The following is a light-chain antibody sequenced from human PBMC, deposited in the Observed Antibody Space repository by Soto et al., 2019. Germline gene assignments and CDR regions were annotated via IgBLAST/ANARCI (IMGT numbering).Light chain of an antibody. J-gene: IGLJ2*01. V-gene: IGLV4-69*01. Sequence: QPVLTQSPSASASLGASVKLTCTLSSGHSTYAIAWHQQQPGKGPRYLMRLYSGGRHIKGDGVPDRFSGSSSGTERYLTISSLQSDDEADYYCQTWGTGYVVFGGGTKLTVL. CDR1: SGHSTYA. CDR3: QTWGTGYVV. CDR2: LYSGGRH.